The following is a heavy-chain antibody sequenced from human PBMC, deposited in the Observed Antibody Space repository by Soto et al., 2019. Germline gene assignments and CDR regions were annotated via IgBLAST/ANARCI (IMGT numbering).Heavy chain of an antibody. CDR2: FDPEDGET. V-gene: IGHV1-24*01. CDR3: ATVGPDYGGNTASYYYYYGMDV. D-gene: IGHD4-17*01. Sequence: ASGKVSCKVSGYTLTELSMHWVRQAPGKGLEWMGGFDPEDGETIYAQKFQGRVTMTEDTSTDTAYMELSSLRSEDTAVYYCATVGPDYGGNTASYYYYYGMDVWGQGTTVTVSS. J-gene: IGHJ6*02. CDR1: GYTLTELS.